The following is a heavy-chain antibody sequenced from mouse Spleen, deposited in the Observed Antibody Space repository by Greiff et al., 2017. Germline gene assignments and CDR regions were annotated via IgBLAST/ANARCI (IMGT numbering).Heavy chain of an antibody. J-gene: IGHJ3*01. CDR2: IHPNSGST. D-gene: IGHD4-1*01. CDR3: ARELGHGFAY. V-gene: IGHV1-64*01. Sequence: QVQLQQPGAELVKPGASVKLSCKASGYTFTSYWMHWVKQRPGQGLEWIGMIHPNSGSTNYNEKLKSKATLTVDKSSSTAYMQLSSLTSEDSAVYYCARELGHGFAYWGQGTLVTVSA. CDR1: GYTFTSYW.